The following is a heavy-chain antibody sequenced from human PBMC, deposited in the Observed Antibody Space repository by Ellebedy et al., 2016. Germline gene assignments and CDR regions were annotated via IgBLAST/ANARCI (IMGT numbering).Heavy chain of an antibody. CDR2: ISNGGDTT. D-gene: IGHD6-13*01. CDR1: GFTFSCCA. CDR3: AKLAGVSSWFAEY. Sequence: GGSLRLSCAASGFTFSCCAMSWVRQAPGKGLEWVSVISNGGDTTYADSVKGRFTISRDNSKNTLYLQMNSLRAEDTAIYYCAKLAGVSSWFAEYWGQGTLVTVSS. V-gene: IGHV3-23*01. J-gene: IGHJ4*02.